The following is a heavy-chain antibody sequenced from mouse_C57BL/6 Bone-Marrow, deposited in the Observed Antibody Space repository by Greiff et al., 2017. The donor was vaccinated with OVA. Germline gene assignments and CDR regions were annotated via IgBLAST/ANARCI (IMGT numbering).Heavy chain of an antibody. CDR3: ATCYWYFDV. Sequence: VQLQQPGAELVKPGASVKLSCKASGYTFTSYWMQWVKQRPGQGLEWIGEIDPSDSYTNYNQKFKGKATLTVDTSSSTAYMQLSSLTSEDSAVYYCATCYWYFDVWGKGTTVTVSS. CDR1: GYTFTSYW. CDR2: IDPSDSYT. V-gene: IGHV1-50*01. J-gene: IGHJ1*03.